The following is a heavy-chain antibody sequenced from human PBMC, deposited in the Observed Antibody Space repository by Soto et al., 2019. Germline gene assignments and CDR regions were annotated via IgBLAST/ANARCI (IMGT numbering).Heavy chain of an antibody. J-gene: IGHJ6*02. CDR1: GGSFSGYY. CDR2: INHSGST. V-gene: IGHV4-34*01. D-gene: IGHD3-10*01. CDR3: ARVSGIYYYGMDV. Sequence: SETLSLTCAVFGGSFSGYYWSWIRQPPGKGLEWIGEINHSGSTNYNPSLKSRVTISVDTSKNQFSLKLSSVTAADTAVYYCARVSGIYYYGMDVWGQGTTVTVS.